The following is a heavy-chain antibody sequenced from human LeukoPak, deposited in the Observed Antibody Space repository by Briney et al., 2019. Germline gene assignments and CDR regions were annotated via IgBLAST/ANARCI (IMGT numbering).Heavy chain of an antibody. Sequence: SETLSLTCTVSGGSISSSYWSWIRQPPGKGLEWIGYVYYSCSTDYNPSLTIRVTISLDTSKNQFSLNLTAVTAADTAVYYCASGWYWYYFDSWGQGTLVTVSS. CDR2: VYYSCST. J-gene: IGHJ4*02. D-gene: IGHD6-19*01. CDR1: GGSISSSY. CDR3: ASGWYWYYFDS. V-gene: IGHV4-59*01.